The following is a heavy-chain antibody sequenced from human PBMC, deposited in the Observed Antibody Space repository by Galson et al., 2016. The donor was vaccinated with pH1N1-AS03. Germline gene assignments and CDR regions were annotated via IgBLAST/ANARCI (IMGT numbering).Heavy chain of an antibody. D-gene: IGHD5-24*01. V-gene: IGHV3-53*01. CDR2: IYTGGDT. J-gene: IGHJ4*02. Sequence: SLRLSCAVSGLSVAKNYMSWVRQAPGKGLEWASSIYTGGDTFYTDSVRGRFTISRDDSKNTLYLQMNSLRAADTAMYHCARVDSSTYSDGWVPFDYWGQGTLVTVSS. CDR1: GLSVAKNY. CDR3: ARVDSSTYSDGWVPFDY.